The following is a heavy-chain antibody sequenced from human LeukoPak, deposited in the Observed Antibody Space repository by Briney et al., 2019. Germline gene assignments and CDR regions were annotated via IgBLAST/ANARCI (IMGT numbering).Heavy chain of an antibody. CDR3: ARDLDENDWEGFFDN. J-gene: IGHJ4*02. CDR1: GFTFSSYS. CDR2: ISSSSSYI. Sequence: GGSLRLSCAASGFTFSSYSMNWVRQAPGKGLEWVSSISSSSSYIYYADSVKGRFTISRDNAKNSLYLQMNSLRAEDTAVYYCARDLDENDWEGFFDNWGQGTLVTVSS. V-gene: IGHV3-21*01. D-gene: IGHD1-26*01.